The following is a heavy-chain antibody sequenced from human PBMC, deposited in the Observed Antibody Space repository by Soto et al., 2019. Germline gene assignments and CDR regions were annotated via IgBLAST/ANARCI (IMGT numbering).Heavy chain of an antibody. V-gene: IGHV1-69*01. Sequence: QVQLVQSGAEVKKPGSSVKVSCKASGGTSSNYAISWVRQAPGQGLEWMGGIIPISGTANYAQKFQGRVTITAGESTSTAYMELSSLRSEDTAVYYCARSQGSSTSLEIYYYYYYGMDVWGQGTTVTVSS. CDR1: GGTSSNYA. CDR3: ARSQGSSTSLEIYYYYYYGMDV. D-gene: IGHD2-2*01. CDR2: IIPISGTA. J-gene: IGHJ6*02.